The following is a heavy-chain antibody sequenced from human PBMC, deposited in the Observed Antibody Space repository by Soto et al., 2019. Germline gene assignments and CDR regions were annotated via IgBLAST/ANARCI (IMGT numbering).Heavy chain of an antibody. CDR3: ARAEVLWFGEGYYYYYGMDA. CDR2: TYYRSKWYN. Sequence: SQTLSLTCAISGDSVSSNSAAWNWIRQSPSRGLEWLGRTYYRSKWYNDYAVSVKSRITINPDTSKNQFSLQLNSVTPEDTAVYYCARAEVLWFGEGYYYYYGMDAWGQGTTVTVSS. CDR1: GDSVSSNSAA. J-gene: IGHJ6*02. V-gene: IGHV6-1*01. D-gene: IGHD3-10*01.